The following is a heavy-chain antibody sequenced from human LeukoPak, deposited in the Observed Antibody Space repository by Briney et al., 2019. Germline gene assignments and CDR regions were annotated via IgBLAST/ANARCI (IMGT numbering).Heavy chain of an antibody. V-gene: IGHV4-59*11. CDR1: GGSISGHY. J-gene: IGHJ5*02. D-gene: IGHD5-12*01. CDR3: ARDLISEYSRSHSHFDP. CDR2: IYYRGST. Sequence: SETLSLTCTVSGGSISGHYWSWIRQPPGKGLEWIGYIYYRGSTSYNPSLKSRVAISVDTSKNQFSLDLSSVTAADTAVYYCARDLISEYSRSHSHFDPWGQGTLVTVSS.